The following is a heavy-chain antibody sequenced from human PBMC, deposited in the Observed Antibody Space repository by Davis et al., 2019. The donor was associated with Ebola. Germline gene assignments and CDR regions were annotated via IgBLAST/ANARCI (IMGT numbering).Heavy chain of an antibody. J-gene: IGHJ4*02. CDR1: GYNFNTYW. V-gene: IGHV5-51*01. D-gene: IGHD2/OR15-2a*01. CDR3: ARQESLYGSSDY. Sequence: GESLKISCKASGYNFNTYWIGWVRQMPGKGLEWMGIIYPGDSDTRYSPSFEGQVTISVDRSISTAYLQWSSLKASDIAMYYCARQESLYGSSDYWGQGTLVTVSS. CDR2: IYPGDSDT.